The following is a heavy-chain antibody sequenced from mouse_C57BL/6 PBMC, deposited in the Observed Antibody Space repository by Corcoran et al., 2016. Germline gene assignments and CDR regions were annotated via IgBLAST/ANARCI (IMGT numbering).Heavy chain of an antibody. CDR3: ARSDGYSWYFDV. J-gene: IGHJ1*03. CDR2: INTYSGVP. CDR1: GYTFTTYG. D-gene: IGHD2-3*01. V-gene: IGHV9-3*01. Sequence: QIQLVQSGPELKKPGETVKISCKASGYTFTTYGMSWVKQAPGKGLKWMDWINTYSGVPTYADDFKGRFAFSVATSASTAYLQSNTPQNEDSATEFCARSDGYSWYFDVWGTGTTLTVSS.